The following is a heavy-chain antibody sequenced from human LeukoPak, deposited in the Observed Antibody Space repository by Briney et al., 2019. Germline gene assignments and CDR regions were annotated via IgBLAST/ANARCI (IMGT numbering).Heavy chain of an antibody. D-gene: IGHD3-22*01. CDR3: ARDYYDSSASYYYYMDV. J-gene: IGHJ6*03. V-gene: IGHV1-46*01. CDR2: INPSGGST. CDR1: GYTFTSYY. Sequence: ASVKLSCKASGYTFTSYYMHWVRQAPGQGLEWMGIINPSGGSTSYAQKFQGRVTMTRDTSTSTVYMELSSLRSEDTAVYYCARDYYDSSASYYYYMDVWGKGTTVTVSS.